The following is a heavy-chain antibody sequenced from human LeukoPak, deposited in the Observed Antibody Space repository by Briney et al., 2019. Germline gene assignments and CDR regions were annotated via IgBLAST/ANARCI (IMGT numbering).Heavy chain of an antibody. D-gene: IGHD3-9*01. CDR2: ISSNGGST. CDR1: GFTFSSYA. CDR3: VKGNDILTGYPFYYGMDV. J-gene: IGHJ6*04. V-gene: IGHV3-64D*06. Sequence: PGRSLRLSCAASGFTFSSYAMHWVRQAPGKGLEYVSAISSNGGSTYYADSVKGRFTISRDNSKNTLYLQMSSLRAEDTAVYYCVKGNDILTGYPFYYGMDVWGKGTTVTVSS.